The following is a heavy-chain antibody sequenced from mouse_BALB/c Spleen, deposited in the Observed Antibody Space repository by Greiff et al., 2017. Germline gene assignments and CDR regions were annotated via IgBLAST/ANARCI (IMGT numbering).Heavy chain of an antibody. D-gene: IGHD4-1*01. CDR1: GYSITSDFA. J-gene: IGHJ2*01. Sequence: EVQLQESGPGLVKPSQSLSLTCTVTGYSITSDFAWNWIRQFPGNKLEWMGYISYSGSITYNPSLKSRISITRDTSKNQFFLQLNSVTTEDTATYYCASHLIGTNYWGQGTTLTVSS. CDR3: ASHLIGTNY. V-gene: IGHV3-2*02. CDR2: ISYSGSI.